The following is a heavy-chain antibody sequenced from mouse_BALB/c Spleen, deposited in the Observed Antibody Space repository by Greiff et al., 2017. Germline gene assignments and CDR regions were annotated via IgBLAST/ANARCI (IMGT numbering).Heavy chain of an antibody. V-gene: IGHV3-8*02. Sequence: EVKLMESGPSLVKPSQTLSLTCSVTGDSITSGYWNWIRKFPGNKLEYMGYISYSGSTYYNPSLKSRISITRDTSKNQYYLQLNSVTTEDAATYYDARRVLGRYWYFDDWGAGTTVTVSS. D-gene: IGHD4-1*01. CDR1: GDSITSGY. CDR2: ISYSGST. CDR3: ARRVLGRYWYFDD. J-gene: IGHJ1*01.